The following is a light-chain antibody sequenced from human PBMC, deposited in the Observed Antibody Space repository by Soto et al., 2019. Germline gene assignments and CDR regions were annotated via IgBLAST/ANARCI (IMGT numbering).Light chain of an antibody. CDR2: GAS. Sequence: EIVMTQSPATLSVSPGDGATLSCRASQSVSSNLAWYQQKPGQAPRLLIYGASTRATGIPARFSGSGSGTDFTLTISRLEPEDFAVFYCQQYGSSITFGQGTRLEIK. V-gene: IGKV3-15*01. CDR1: QSVSSN. J-gene: IGKJ5*01. CDR3: QQYGSSIT.